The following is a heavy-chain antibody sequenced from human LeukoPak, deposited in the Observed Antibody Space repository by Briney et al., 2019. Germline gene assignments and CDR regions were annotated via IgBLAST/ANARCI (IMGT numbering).Heavy chain of an antibody. J-gene: IGHJ3*02. D-gene: IGHD6-13*01. V-gene: IGHV1-46*01. CDR2: INPSGGST. CDR3: ATSTLLAAAGTGAFDI. Sequence: ASVKVSCKASGYTFTSYYMHWVRQAPGQGLEWMGIINPSGGSTSYAQKFQGRVTMTRDTSTSTVYMELSSLRSEDTAMYYCATSTLLAAAGTGAFDIWGQGTMVTVSS. CDR1: GYTFTSYY.